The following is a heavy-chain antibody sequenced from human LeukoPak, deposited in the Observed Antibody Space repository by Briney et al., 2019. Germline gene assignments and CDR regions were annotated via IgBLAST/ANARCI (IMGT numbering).Heavy chain of an antibody. D-gene: IGHD4-17*01. J-gene: IGHJ3*02. V-gene: IGHV4-39*07. CDR3: ARVDYGDYPYAFDI. CDR1: GGSISSSSYY. CDR2: IYYSGST. Sequence: SETLSLTCTVSGGSISSSSYYWGWIRQPPGKGLEWIGSIYYSGSTYYNPSLKSRVTISVDTSKNQFSLKLSSVTAADTAVYYCARVDYGDYPYAFDIWGQGTMVTVSS.